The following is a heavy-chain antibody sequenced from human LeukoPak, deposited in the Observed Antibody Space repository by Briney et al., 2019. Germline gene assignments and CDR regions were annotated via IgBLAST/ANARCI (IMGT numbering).Heavy chain of an antibody. J-gene: IGHJ4*02. Sequence: GGSLSLSCAASGFTFSTYWMSWVRQAPGKGLEWVANIRRDGSVKYYVDSVKGRFTISRDNAKNSLFLQMNSLRAEDTAIYYCVRGFNGFDSWGQGILVTVSS. CDR2: IRRDGSVK. D-gene: IGHD2-8*01. CDR1: GFTFSTYW. CDR3: VRGFNGFDS. V-gene: IGHV3-7*03.